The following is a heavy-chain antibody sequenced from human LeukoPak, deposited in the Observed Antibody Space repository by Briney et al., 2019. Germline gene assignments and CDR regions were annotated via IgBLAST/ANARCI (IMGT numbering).Heavy chain of an antibody. D-gene: IGHD1-7*01. V-gene: IGHV4-30-4*08. CDR3: ARGNWNYREFDY. J-gene: IGHJ4*02. Sequence: SETLSLTCTVSGGSISSGDYYWSWIRQPPGKGLEWIGYIYYSGSTYYDPSLKSRVTISVDTSKNQFSLKLSSVTAADTAVYYCARGNWNYREFDYWGQGTLVTVSS. CDR1: GGSISSGDYY. CDR2: IYYSGST.